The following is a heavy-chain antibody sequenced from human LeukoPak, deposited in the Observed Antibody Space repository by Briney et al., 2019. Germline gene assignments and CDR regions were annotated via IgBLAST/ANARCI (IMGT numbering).Heavy chain of an antibody. J-gene: IGHJ6*03. Sequence: SETLSLTCTVSRGSLSRYYWSWIRQPAGKGLEWIGRIYTIVSTNYNPSLKSRVTMSVDTSKNQFALKLSSVTAADTAVYYCARERTYYYYYYRDVWGKGTTVTISS. V-gene: IGHV4-4*07. CDR3: ARERTYYYYYYRDV. CDR2: IYTIVST. CDR1: RGSLSRYY.